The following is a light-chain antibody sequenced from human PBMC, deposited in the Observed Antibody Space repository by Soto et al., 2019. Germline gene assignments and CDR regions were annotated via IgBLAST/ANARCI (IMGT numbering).Light chain of an antibody. CDR3: QQYYSTPLP. V-gene: IGKV4-1*01. CDR1: QNILYSSNNKNY. J-gene: IGKJ3*01. Sequence: DIVMTQSPDSLAVSLGERATINCKSSQNILYSSNNKNYLAWYQQKPGQPPKLLIYWASTRESGVPDRFSGSGSGTDFTLTISSLQAEDVAVYYCQQYYSTPLPFGPGTKVDIK. CDR2: WAS.